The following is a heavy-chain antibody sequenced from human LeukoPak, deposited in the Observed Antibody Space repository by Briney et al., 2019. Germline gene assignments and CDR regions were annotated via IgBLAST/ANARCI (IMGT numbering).Heavy chain of an antibody. CDR1: GFTFSSYG. CDR2: IWYDVSNK. D-gene: IGHD6-19*01. J-gene: IGHJ4*02. CDR3: ARGKQWMESYYFDY. V-gene: IGHV3-33*01. Sequence: GRSLRLSCAASGFTFSSYGMHWVRQAPGKGLEWVAVIWYDVSNKYYADSVKGRFTISRDNSKNTLYLQMNSLRAEDTAVYYCARGKQWMESYYFDYWGQGTLVTVSS.